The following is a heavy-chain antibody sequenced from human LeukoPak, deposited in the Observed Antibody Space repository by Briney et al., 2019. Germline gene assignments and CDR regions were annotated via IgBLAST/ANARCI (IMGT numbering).Heavy chain of an antibody. Sequence: TSVKVSRKASGFTFSSSAVQWVRQARGQSLEWIGWIVVGSGNTKYAQKFEERVTITRDMSTSTAYMELSSLRSEDTAVYYCAAEIPVRFDPWGQGTLVTVSS. J-gene: IGHJ5*02. CDR3: AAEIPVRFDP. CDR2: IVVGSGNT. V-gene: IGHV1-58*01. CDR1: GFTFSSSA. D-gene: IGHD2-21*01.